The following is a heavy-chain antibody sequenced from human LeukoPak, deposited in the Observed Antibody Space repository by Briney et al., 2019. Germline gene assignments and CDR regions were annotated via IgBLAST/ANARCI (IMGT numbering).Heavy chain of an antibody. V-gene: IGHV3-53*01. Sequence: GGSLRLSCAASGFTVSSNYMSWVRQAPGKGLEWVSVIYSGGSTYYADSVKGRFTISRDNSKNTLYLQMNSLRAEDTAVYYCARVGYSSAPSGAFDIWGQGTMVTVSS. CDR3: ARVGYSSAPSGAFDI. D-gene: IGHD6-19*01. CDR2: IYSGGST. J-gene: IGHJ3*02. CDR1: GFTVSSNY.